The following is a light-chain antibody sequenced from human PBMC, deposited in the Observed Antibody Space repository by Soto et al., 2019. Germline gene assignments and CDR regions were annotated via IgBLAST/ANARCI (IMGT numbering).Light chain of an antibody. CDR1: QSVSNN. CDR3: QQYGSSPWT. J-gene: IGKJ1*01. Sequence: EVVMTQSPATLSVSPGEVATLSCRASQSVSNNLAWYQQKPGQAPRLLIYGASTRATGIPDRFSGSGSGTEFTLTISRLQPEDFAVYYCQQYGSSPWTFGQGTKVDIK. V-gene: IGKV3D-15*01. CDR2: GAS.